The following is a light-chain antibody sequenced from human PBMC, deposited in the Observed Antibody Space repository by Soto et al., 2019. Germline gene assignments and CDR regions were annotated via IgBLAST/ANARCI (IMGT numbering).Light chain of an antibody. Sequence: EIVLTQSPGTLSLSQGARATLSCRASQRVSSSFLAWYQHKVGQAPRLLIYGASSRATGIPYRFSGSGSGTDFTLTISSLEPEDFAVYHCQQYGSSPPTFGQGTKVDI. V-gene: IGKV3-20*01. J-gene: IGKJ1*01. CDR3: QQYGSSPPT. CDR2: GAS. CDR1: QRVSSSF.